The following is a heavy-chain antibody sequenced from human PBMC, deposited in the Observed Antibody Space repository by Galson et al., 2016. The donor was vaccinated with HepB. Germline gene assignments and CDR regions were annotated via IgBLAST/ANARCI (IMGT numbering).Heavy chain of an antibody. D-gene: IGHD3-10*01. Sequence: SVKVSCEASGYTFTGYFIHWVRQAPGQGLEWMGRINTYTGGTYYAQKFQGRVTMTRDTSISTAYMELSSLRSDDTAVYYCARVGSRVTLYYFDYWGQGTLVTVSS. J-gene: IGHJ4*02. CDR2: INTYTGGT. V-gene: IGHV1-2*06. CDR3: ARVGSRVTLYYFDY. CDR1: GYTFTGYF.